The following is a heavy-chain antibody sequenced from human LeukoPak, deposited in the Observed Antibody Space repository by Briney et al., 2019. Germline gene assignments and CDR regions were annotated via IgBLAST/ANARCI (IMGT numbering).Heavy chain of an antibody. V-gene: IGHV1-8*03. CDR3: ARGVEGDP. D-gene: IGHD5-24*01. Sequence: ASVKVSCKASGYTFTRYAISWVRQATGQGLEWMGWMNPNSGNTGYAQKFQGRVTITGNTSISTAYMELSSLRSEDTAVYYCARGVEGDPWGQGTLVTVSS. CDR1: GYTFTRYA. CDR2: MNPNSGNT. J-gene: IGHJ5*02.